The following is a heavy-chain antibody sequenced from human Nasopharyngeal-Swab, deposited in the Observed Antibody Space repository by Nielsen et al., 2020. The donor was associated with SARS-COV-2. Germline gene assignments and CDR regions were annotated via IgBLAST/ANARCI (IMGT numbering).Heavy chain of an antibody. D-gene: IGHD3-10*01. CDR3: ARHYYGSGSYIDY. J-gene: IGHJ4*02. Sequence: GGSLRLSCKGSGYSFTSHWIGWVRQMPGKGLEWMGIIYPGDSDTRYSPSFQGQVTISADKSISTAYLQWSSLKASDTAMYYCARHYYGSGSYIDYWGQGTLVTVSS. V-gene: IGHV5-51*01. CDR2: IYPGDSDT. CDR1: GYSFTSHW.